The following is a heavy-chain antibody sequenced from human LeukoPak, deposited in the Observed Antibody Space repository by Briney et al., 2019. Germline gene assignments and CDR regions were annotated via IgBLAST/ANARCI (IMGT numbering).Heavy chain of an antibody. CDR2: IYSGGST. CDR1: GFTFSSYA. D-gene: IGHD6-19*01. Sequence: GGSLRLSCAASGFTFSSYAMSWVRQAPGKGLEWVSVIYSGGSTYYADSVKGRFTISRDNSKNTLYLQMNSLRAEDTAVYYCARGLRYSSGWYYFDYWGQGTLVTGSS. CDR3: ARGLRYSSGWYYFDY. J-gene: IGHJ4*02. V-gene: IGHV3-66*01.